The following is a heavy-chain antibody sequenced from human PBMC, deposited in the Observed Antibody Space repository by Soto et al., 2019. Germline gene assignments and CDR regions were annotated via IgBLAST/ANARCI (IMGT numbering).Heavy chain of an antibody. V-gene: IGHV3-23*01. CDR2: ISGGGANT. J-gene: IGHJ4*02. CDR3: AKDYTVIPQGHFDY. D-gene: IGHD4-17*01. CDR1: GFTFSNYA. Sequence: PGGSLRLSCAASGFTFSNYAINWVRQAPGKGLEWVSAISGGGANTYFADSVKGRFTVSRDNSENTVYLQMNSLRGEDTAIYYCAKDYTVIPQGHFDYWGQGTLVTAPQ.